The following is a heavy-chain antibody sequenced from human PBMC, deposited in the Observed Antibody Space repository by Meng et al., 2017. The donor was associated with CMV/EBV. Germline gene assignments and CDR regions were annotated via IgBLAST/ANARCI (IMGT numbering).Heavy chain of an antibody. Sequence: KVSCKASGGTFSSYAISWVRQAPGQGLEWMGGIIPIFGTANYAQKFQGRVTITTDESTSTAYMELSSLRSEDTAVYYCARDPLKRSKDYAQGYYYYYGMDVWGQGTTVTVSS. D-gene: IGHD4-17*01. CDR3: ARDPLKRSKDYAQGYYYYYGMDV. J-gene: IGHJ6*02. CDR2: IIPIFGTA. V-gene: IGHV1-69*05. CDR1: GGTFSSYA.